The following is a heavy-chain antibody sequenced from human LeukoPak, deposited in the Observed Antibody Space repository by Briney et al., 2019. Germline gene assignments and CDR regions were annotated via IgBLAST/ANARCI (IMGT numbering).Heavy chain of an antibody. V-gene: IGHV3-23*01. CDR3: AKDKERYSYGGNYFDY. CDR1: GFTFSSYA. J-gene: IGHJ4*02. Sequence: PGGSLRLSCAASGFTFSSYAMSRVRQAPGKGLEWVSAISGSGGSTYYADSVKGRFTISRDNPKNTLYLQMNSLRAEDTAVYYCAKDKERYSYGGNYFDYWGQGTLVTVSS. D-gene: IGHD5-18*01. CDR2: ISGSGGST.